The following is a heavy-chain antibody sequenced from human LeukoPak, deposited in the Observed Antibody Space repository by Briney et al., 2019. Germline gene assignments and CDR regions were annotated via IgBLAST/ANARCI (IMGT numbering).Heavy chain of an antibody. CDR2: IYYSGST. CDR1: GGSISSSSYY. D-gene: IGHD1-26*01. CDR3: ARDSTEWELLVGGGTTFDY. J-gene: IGHJ4*02. Sequence: SETLSLTCTVSGGSISSSSYYWGWIRQPPGKGLEWIGSIYYSGSTYYNPSLKSRVTISVDTSKNQFSLKLSPVAAADTAVYYCARDSTEWELLVGGGTTFDYWGQGTLVTVSS. V-gene: IGHV4-39*07.